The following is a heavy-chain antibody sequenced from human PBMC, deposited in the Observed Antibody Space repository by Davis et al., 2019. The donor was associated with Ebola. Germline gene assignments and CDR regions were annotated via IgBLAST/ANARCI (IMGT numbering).Heavy chain of an antibody. CDR3: AKDILYSGSFFDY. D-gene: IGHD1-26*01. CDR2: ISGSGGST. Sequence: GESLKISCAASGFTFSSYGMHWVRQAPGKGLEWVSAISGSGGSTYYADSVKGRFTISRDNSKNTLYLQMNSLRAEDTAVYYCAKDILYSGSFFDYWGQGTLVTVSS. V-gene: IGHV3-23*01. CDR1: GFTFSSYG. J-gene: IGHJ4*02.